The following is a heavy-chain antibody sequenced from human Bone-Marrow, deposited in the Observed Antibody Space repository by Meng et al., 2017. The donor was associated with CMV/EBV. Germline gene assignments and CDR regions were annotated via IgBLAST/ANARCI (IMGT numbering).Heavy chain of an antibody. CDR3: ARTHWRGNWNYPFNY. CDR2: IYPGDSDT. CDR1: GYSFTSYW. V-gene: IGHV5-51*01. Sequence: SGYSFTSYWIGWVRQMPGKGLEWMGIIYPGDSDTRYSPSFQGQVTISADKSISTAYLQWSSLKASDTAMYYCARTHWRGNWNYPFNYWGQGTLVTVSS. J-gene: IGHJ4*02. D-gene: IGHD1-7*01.